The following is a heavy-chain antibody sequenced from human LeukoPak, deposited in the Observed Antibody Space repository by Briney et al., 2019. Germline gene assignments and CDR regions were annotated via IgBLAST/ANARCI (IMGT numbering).Heavy chain of an antibody. Sequence: TGGSLRLSCAASGFTFSNHGMHWVRQAPGKGLDWVAVIWYDGSNKYYADSVKGRFTISRDNSKNTLYLQMNSLRAEDTAVYYCARVGGSGSYCIDYWGQGTLVTVSS. D-gene: IGHD3-10*01. CDR2: IWYDGSNK. CDR1: GFTFSNHG. CDR3: ARVGGSGSYCIDY. J-gene: IGHJ4*02. V-gene: IGHV3-33*01.